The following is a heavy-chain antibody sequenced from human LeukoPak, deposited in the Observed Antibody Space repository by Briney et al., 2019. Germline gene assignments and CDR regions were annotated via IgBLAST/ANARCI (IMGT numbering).Heavy chain of an antibody. CDR3: AGTYYYDSGRPHYWYFDL. CDR2: IYPGDSDT. D-gene: IGHD3-10*01. V-gene: IGHV5-51*01. J-gene: IGHJ2*01. CDR1: GNNFTNYW. Sequence: GESLKISCKGSGNNFTNYWIGWVRQMPGKGLEWMEIIYPGDSDTRYSPSFQGQVTMSVDKSINTAYLQWSSLKASGTAMYYCAGTYYYDSGRPHYWYFDLWGRGTLVTVSS.